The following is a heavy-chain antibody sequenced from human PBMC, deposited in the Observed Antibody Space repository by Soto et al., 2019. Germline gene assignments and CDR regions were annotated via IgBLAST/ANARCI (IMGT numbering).Heavy chain of an antibody. CDR2: IYYSGST. CDR1: GGSISSHY. D-gene: IGHD2-15*01. CDR3: ARLGFCSGGSCHPHRPPDH. Sequence: PSETLSLTCTVSGGSISSHYWSWIRQPPGKGLEWIGYIYYSGSTNYNPSLKSRVAISVDTSKNQFSLKLSSVTAADTAVYYCARLGFCSGGSCHPHRPPDHWGQGTLVTVSS. J-gene: IGHJ5*02. V-gene: IGHV4-59*08.